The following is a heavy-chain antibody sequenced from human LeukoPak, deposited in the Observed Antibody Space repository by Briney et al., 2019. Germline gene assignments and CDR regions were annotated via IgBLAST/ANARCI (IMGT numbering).Heavy chain of an antibody. CDR2: ISSDSSYI. CDR1: GFNFNTYT. CDR3: ATYSSLNRREFQF. J-gene: IGHJ1*01. Sequence: GGSLRLSCAASGFNFNTYTMNWVRQAPGKGLEWVSSISSDSSYIYYADAVHGRFTVSRDNAKYSLYLQMNSLRAEDTAVYYCATYSSLNRREFQFWGQGTLLTVSS. V-gene: IGHV3-21*01. D-gene: IGHD3-22*01.